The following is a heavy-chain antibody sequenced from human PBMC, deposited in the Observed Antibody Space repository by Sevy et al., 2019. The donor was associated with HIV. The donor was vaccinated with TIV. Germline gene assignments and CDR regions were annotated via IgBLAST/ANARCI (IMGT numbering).Heavy chain of an antibody. V-gene: IGHV1-69*13. J-gene: IGHJ6*03. D-gene: IGHD2-21*01. CDR3: ARERLLQLGSYYYYYMDV. CDR1: GGTFSSYA. CDR2: IIPIFGTA. Sequence: ASVKVSCKASGGTFSSYAISWVRQAPGQGLEWMGRIIPIFGTANYAQKFQGRVTITADESTSTAYMELSSLRSEDTAVYYCARERLLQLGSYYYYYMDVWGKGTTVTVSS.